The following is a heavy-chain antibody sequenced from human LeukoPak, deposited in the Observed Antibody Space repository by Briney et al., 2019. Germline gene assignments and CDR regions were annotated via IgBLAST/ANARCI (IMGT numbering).Heavy chain of an antibody. CDR1: GFTFSSYG. CDR3: AKGDYYDSSGYNPIKPFDY. CDR2: IRYDGSNK. D-gene: IGHD3-22*01. V-gene: IGHV3-30*02. J-gene: IGHJ4*02. Sequence: GGSLRLSCAASGFTFSSYGMHWVRQAPGKGLEWVAFIRYDGSNKYYADSVKGRFTISRDKSKNTLYLQMNSLRAEDTPLYYCAKGDYYDSSGYNPIKPFDYWGQGTLVTVSS.